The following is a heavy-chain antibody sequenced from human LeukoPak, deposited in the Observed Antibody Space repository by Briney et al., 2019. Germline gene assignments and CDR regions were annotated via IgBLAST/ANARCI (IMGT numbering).Heavy chain of an antibody. CDR1: GFTFSSYE. V-gene: IGHV3-48*03. CDR2: ISSSGSTI. J-gene: IGHJ3*02. CDR3: ARDLSPWESRNPDAFDI. Sequence: GGSLRLSCAASGFTFSSYEMNWVRQAPGKGLEWVSYISSSGSTIYYADSVRGRFTISRDNYKNTLYLQMNSLRAEDTAVYYCARDLSPWESRNPDAFDIWGQGTTVTVSS. D-gene: IGHD1-14*01.